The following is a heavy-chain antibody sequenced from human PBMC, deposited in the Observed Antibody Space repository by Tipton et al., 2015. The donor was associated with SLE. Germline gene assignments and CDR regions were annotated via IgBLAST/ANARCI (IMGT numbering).Heavy chain of an antibody. Sequence: SLRLSCAASGFTFSSYSMNWVRQAPGKGLEWVSYISSSSSTIYYADSVKGRFTISRDNAKNSLYLQMNSLRAEDTAVYYCAREGIAAAGTLVWVFDYWGQGTLVTVSS. J-gene: IGHJ4*02. CDR1: GFTFSSYS. V-gene: IGHV3-48*01. CDR2: ISSSSSTI. CDR3: AREGIAAAGTLVWVFDY. D-gene: IGHD6-13*01.